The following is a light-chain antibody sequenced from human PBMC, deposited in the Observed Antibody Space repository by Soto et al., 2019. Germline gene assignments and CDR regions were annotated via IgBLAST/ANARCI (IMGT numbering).Light chain of an antibody. CDR3: QHYNNWPWT. CDR1: QSVGSN. CDR2: GAS. Sequence: EIVMTQSPATLSVSPGERATLSCRASQSVGSNLAWYQQKPDQAPRLLISGASTRATSIPARFSGSGSGTEFTLTISSLQSEDFAVYYCQHYNNWPWTFGQGTKGDIK. J-gene: IGKJ1*01. V-gene: IGKV3-15*01.